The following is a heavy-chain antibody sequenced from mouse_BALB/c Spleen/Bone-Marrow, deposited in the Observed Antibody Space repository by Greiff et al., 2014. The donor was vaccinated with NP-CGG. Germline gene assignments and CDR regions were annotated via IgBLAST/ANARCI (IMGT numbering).Heavy chain of an antibody. D-gene: IGHD1-1*01. J-gene: IGHJ4*01. CDR2: IYPGSGNT. Sequence: LQESGAELARPGASVKLSCKASGYTFTDYYINWVKQKTGQGLEWIGEIYPGSGNTYYNEKFKGKATLTADKSSSTAYMQLSSLTSEDSAVYFCAKGGYGSSYVRYYAMDYWGQGTSVTVSS. CDR3: AKGGYGSSYVRYYAMDY. CDR1: GYTFTDYY. V-gene: IGHV1-77*01.